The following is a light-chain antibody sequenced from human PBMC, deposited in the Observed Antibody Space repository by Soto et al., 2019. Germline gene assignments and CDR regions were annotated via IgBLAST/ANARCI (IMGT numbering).Light chain of an antibody. CDR2: DVS. Sequence: QSALTQPRSVSGSPGQSVTISCTGTSSDFGGYNYVSWYQHHPGKAPKLMIYDVSERPSGVPDRFSGSKSGTSASLAISGLQSEDEADYYCAAWDDSLNGQGYVFGTGTKVT. V-gene: IGLV2-11*01. CDR3: AAWDDSLNGQGYV. CDR1: SSDFGGYNY. J-gene: IGLJ1*01.